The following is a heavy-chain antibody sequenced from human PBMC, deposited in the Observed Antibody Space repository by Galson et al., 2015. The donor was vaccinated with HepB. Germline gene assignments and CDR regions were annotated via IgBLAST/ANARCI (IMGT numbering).Heavy chain of an antibody. CDR2: ISSTSTYI. J-gene: IGHJ2*01. D-gene: IGHD5/OR15-5a*01. CDR3: AKSVLEGGHWYFDI. V-gene: IGHV3-21*01. Sequence: SLRLSCAASGFSFRTYRMTWVRQAPGKGLDWVSCISSTSTYIAYTDSVKGRFTISRDNTKSSVYLQMNDLRAEDTAVYFCAKSVLEGGHWYFDIWGQGTLVTVSS. CDR1: GFSFRTYR.